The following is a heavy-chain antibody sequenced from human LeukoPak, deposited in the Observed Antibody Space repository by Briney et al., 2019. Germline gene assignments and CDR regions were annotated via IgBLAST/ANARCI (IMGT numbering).Heavy chain of an antibody. CDR3: AKGPPASIAVAGTKLDY. Sequence: PGGSLRLSCAGSGFTFSSYAMSWVRQAPGKGLEWVSGISDSGSTTYYADSVKGRFTISRDNSKNTPNLQMNSLRAEDTALYYCAKGPPASIAVAGTKLDYWGQGTLVTVSS. D-gene: IGHD6-19*01. CDR2: ISDSGSTT. CDR1: GFTFSSYA. V-gene: IGHV3-23*01. J-gene: IGHJ4*02.